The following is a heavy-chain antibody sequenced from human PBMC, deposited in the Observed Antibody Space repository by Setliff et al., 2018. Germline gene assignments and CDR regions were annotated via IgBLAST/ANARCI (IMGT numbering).Heavy chain of an antibody. CDR3: TRAWIQLWFPDY. D-gene: IGHD5-18*01. CDR1: GFTFGDYP. J-gene: IGHJ4*02. V-gene: IGHV3-49*04. CDR2: IRGKVYGGTT. Sequence: GGSLRLSCTASGFTFGDYPMSWVRQAPGEGLEWVGFIRGKVYGGTTEYAASVKGRFTIPRDDSKSIAYLQMNSLKTEDTAVYYCTRAWIQLWFPDYWGQGTLVTVSS.